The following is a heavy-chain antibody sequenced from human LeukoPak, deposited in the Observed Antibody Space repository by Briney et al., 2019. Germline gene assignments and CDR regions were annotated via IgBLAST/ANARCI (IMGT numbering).Heavy chain of an antibody. CDR2: LSYDGKNK. V-gene: IGHV3-30*18. D-gene: IGHD2-21*02. Sequence: GRCLRLSCAASGFTFSSYSVNWVRPGPGKGLEWVAALSYDGKNKHYTDSVKGRFSLSRDNSKSTLYPQMTILRGDDTAVYYCAKRGDFTGTDCYYFDYWGQGTSVTVSS. J-gene: IGHJ4*02. CDR3: AKRGDFTGTDCYYFDY. CDR1: GFTFSSYS.